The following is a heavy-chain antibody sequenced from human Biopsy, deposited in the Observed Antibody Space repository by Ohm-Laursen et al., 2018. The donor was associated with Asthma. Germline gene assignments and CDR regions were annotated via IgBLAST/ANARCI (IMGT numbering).Heavy chain of an antibody. Sequence: SLRLSCTASGFTFGDYWMSWVRQVPGKGLEWVANIKHDGTEENHVDSLKGRFTISRDNAKNSLCLQMNSLRAEDTAVYYCARTFHFWSPYHAEHYQLWGQGTLVTVSS. J-gene: IGHJ1*01. D-gene: IGHD3-3*02. CDR2: IKHDGTEE. CDR1: GFTFGDYW. CDR3: ARTFHFWSPYHAEHYQL. V-gene: IGHV3-7*01.